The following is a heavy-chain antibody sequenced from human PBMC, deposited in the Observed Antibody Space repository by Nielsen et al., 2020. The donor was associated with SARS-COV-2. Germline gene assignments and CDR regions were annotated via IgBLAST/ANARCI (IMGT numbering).Heavy chain of an antibody. CDR1: GGTFSSYA. D-gene: IGHD6-19*01. V-gene: IGHV1-69*13. CDR3: ARYNKRYSSYYYYGMDV. Sequence: SVKVSCKASGGTFSSYAISWVRQAPGQGLEWMGGIIPIFGTANYAQKFQGRVTITADESTSTAYMELSSLGSEDTAVYYCARYNKRYSSYYYYGMDVWGQGTTVTVSS. J-gene: IGHJ6*02. CDR2: IIPIFGTA.